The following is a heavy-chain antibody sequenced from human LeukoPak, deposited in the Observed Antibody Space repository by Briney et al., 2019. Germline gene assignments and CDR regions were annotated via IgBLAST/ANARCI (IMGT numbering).Heavy chain of an antibody. J-gene: IGHJ6*02. CDR2: ISSSGSTI. D-gene: IGHD4-17*01. V-gene: IGHV3-48*03. CDR3: ARDRTVTKYYYYYGMDV. Sequence: GGSLRLSCAASGFTFSSYDMNWVRQAPGKGLEWVSYISSSGSTIYYADSVKGRFTISRDNAKNSLYLQMNSLRAEDTAVYYCARDRTVTKYYYYYGMDVWGQGTTVTVSS. CDR1: GFTFSSYD.